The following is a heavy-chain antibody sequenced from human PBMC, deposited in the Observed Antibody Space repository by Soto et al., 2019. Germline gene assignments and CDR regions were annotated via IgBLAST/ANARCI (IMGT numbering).Heavy chain of an antibody. D-gene: IGHD3-22*01. J-gene: IGHJ6*02. V-gene: IGHV3-23*01. CDR3: AGYSSGYYGPRYYYYGMDV. Sequence: SGGSLRLSCAASGFTFSSYAMSWVRQAPGKGLEWVSAISGSGGSTYYADSVKGRFTISRDNSKNTLYLQMNSLRAEDTAVYYCAGYSSGYYGPRYYYYGMDVWGQGTTVTVSS. CDR2: ISGSGGST. CDR1: GFTFSSYA.